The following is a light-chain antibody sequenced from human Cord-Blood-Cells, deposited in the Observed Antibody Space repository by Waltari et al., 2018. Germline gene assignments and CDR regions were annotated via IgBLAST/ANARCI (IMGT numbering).Light chain of an antibody. Sequence: DIQLTQSPSSLSAAVGDSVPITCRASQRISSYLNWDQQKPGKAPKLLIYASSSLQSGVPSRFKRSGSWTDFTLTISSLQPEDFATYYCQQRYSTLYTFGQGTKLEIK. CDR1: QRISSY. V-gene: IGKV1-39*01. CDR3: QQRYSTLYT. J-gene: IGKJ2*01. CDR2: ASS.